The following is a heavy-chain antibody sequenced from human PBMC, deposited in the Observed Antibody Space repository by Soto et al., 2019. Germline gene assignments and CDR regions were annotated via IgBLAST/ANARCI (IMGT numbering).Heavy chain of an antibody. J-gene: IGHJ3*01. Sequence: EVQLVESGGGLVRPGGSLRLCCAASGFTFSAYSINWFRQAPGKGLDWVSSISSTSSVIFYAESVRGRCTISRDNAKNSLYLQRNGLRDEDTAVYYCVRGGSGATSADLFDAWGQGTLVTVSS. V-gene: IGHV3-21*01. CDR2: ISSTSSVI. CDR3: VRGGSGATSADLFDA. D-gene: IGHD3-10*01. CDR1: GFTFSAYS.